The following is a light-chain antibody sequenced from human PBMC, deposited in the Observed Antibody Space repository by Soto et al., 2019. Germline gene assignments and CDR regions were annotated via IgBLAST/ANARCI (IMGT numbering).Light chain of an antibody. Sequence: DIQVTQYPSTLSASVGDRFTITCRASQSISRWLAWYQQKPGRSPKLLIYDASSLESGVPSRFSGSGSGTEFTLTISSLHPDDFASYYCQRYSRDSTFGQGTQVEIK. CDR3: QRYSRDST. CDR2: DAS. CDR1: QSISRW. V-gene: IGKV1-5*01. J-gene: IGKJ1*01.